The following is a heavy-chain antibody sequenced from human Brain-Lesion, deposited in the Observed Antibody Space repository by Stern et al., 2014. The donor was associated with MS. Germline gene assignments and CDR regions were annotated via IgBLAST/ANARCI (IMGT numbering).Heavy chain of an antibody. V-gene: IGHV1-8*01. CDR2: MNPYSGNT. J-gene: IGHJ4*02. D-gene: IGHD2-2*01. CDR3: ARAVRNQLLSEY. Sequence: VQLVQSGAEAKKPGASVKVSCKASGYTFSSYDITWVRQASGHGLEWMGWMNPYSGNTGYAQKFKGRVSMTSDPSISTVYMELTSLTSDDTAVYFCARAVRNQLLSEYWGQGTLVTVSS. CDR1: GYTFSSYD.